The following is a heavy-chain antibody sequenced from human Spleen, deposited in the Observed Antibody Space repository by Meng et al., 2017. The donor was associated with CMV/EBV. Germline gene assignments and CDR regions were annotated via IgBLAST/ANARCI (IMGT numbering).Heavy chain of an antibody. D-gene: IGHD6-13*01. CDR3: ARGRIAAAGFFDY. CDR2: INHSGST. CDR1: GGAFSGYS. J-gene: IGHJ4*02. Sequence: QVHLQQWRAGLLKPSGTRSLTCAFHGGAFSGYSWSWIRQPPGKGLEWIGEINHSGSTNYNPSLKSRVTMSVDTSKNQFSLKLSSVTAADTAVYYCARGRIAAAGFFDYWGQGTLVTVSS. V-gene: IGHV4-34*01.